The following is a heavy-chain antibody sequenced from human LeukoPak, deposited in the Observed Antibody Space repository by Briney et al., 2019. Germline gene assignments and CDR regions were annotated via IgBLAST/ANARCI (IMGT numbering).Heavy chain of an antibody. D-gene: IGHD1-14*01. CDR3: ARVMGTYAFDI. CDR2: ISRRGSSK. V-gene: IGHV3-11*01. Sequence: GGSLRLSCPASGFTFSDYYTTCIRQDPGKGLEWVSNISRRGSSKYYADAVKARFTISRDNARNSLNLQMTSLRAEATAVYYCARVMGTYAFDICAQGAMVTVSS. J-gene: IGHJ3*02. CDR1: GFTFSDYY.